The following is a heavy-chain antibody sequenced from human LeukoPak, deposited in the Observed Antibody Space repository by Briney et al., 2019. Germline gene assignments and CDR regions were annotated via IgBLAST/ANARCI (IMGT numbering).Heavy chain of an antibody. J-gene: IGHJ4*02. V-gene: IGHV1-2*02. CDR3: ARGQDGDYFDD. CDR2: INPNSGGT. D-gene: IGHD4-17*01. CDR1: GYTFTAFY. Sequence: ASVKVSCKASGYTFTAFYIHWVRQAPGQGLEWMGWINPNSGGTNYAQKFQGRVTMTRDTSISTAYMELKRLRSDDTAVFYCARGQDGDYFDDWGQGTLVTVSS.